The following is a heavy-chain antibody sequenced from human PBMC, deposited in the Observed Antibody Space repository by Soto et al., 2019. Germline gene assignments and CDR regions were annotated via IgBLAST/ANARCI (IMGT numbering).Heavy chain of an antibody. CDR1: GFTFSNYG. D-gene: IGHD5-12*01. Sequence: GGSRRLSCAASGFTFSNYGMHWVRQAPGKGLEWMAVISYDGSNKYYADSVKGRFTISRDNSKNTLYLQMNSLRAEDTSVYYCAKDRSSMATAGGDFWGQGTLVTVSS. J-gene: IGHJ4*02. V-gene: IGHV3-30*18. CDR2: ISYDGSNK. CDR3: AKDRSSMATAGGDF.